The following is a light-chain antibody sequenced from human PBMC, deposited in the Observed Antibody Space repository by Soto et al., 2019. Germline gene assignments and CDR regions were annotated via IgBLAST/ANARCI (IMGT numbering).Light chain of an antibody. V-gene: IGKV3-15*01. CDR1: QSVSSN. Sequence: IVMTQSPATLSVSPGERATLSCRASQSVSSNLAWYQQKPGQAPRLLIYGASTRATGIPARFSGSGSGTEFTLTISSLQSEDFAVYYCQQYHNWPRTFGQGTKV. CDR2: GAS. CDR3: QQYHNWPRT. J-gene: IGKJ1*01.